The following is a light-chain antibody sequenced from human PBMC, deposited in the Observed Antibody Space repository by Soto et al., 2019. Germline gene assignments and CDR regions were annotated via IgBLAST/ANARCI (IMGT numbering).Light chain of an antibody. CDR3: RSNAVSTQLVT. V-gene: IGLV2-14*01. J-gene: IGLJ2*01. Sequence: QSALTQPASVSGSPGQSITISCTGTSSDIGASNYKFVSWYQQPPGKAPKLIIFEVSYRPSGVSNRFAGSKSGNTASLTISALRAEDVADYYYRSNAVSTQLVTFDGETKLSVL. CDR1: SSDIGASNY. CDR2: EVS.